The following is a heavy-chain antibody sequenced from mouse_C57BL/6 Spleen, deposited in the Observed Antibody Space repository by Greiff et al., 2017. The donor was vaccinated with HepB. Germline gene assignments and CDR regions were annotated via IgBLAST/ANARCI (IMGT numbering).Heavy chain of an antibody. D-gene: IGHD2-3*01. CDR1: GYTFTSYW. CDR2: IDPSDSET. J-gene: IGHJ2*01. Sequence: VQLQQPGAELVRPGSSVKLSCKASGYTFTSYWMHWVKQRPIQGLEWIGNIDPSDSETHYNQKFKDKATLTVDKSSSTAYMQLSSLTSEDSAVYYCARIDGYYSFDYWGQGTTLTVSS. V-gene: IGHV1-52*01. CDR3: ARIDGYYSFDY.